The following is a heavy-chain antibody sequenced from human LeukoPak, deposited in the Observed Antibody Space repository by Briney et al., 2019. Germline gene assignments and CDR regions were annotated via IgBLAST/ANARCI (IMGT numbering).Heavy chain of an antibody. D-gene: IGHD3-9*01. CDR3: ARVQYCDILTGYPTGGLDY. V-gene: IGHV4-30-2*01. CDR1: GGSISSGGYS. Sequence: SETLSLTCAVSGGSISSGGYSWIWFGQPPGKGLEWFGYIYHSGSTYYNPSLKSQVTISVDRSKNQCFLKLSSVTAADTAVYYCARVQYCDILTGYPTGGLDYWGQGTLVTVSS. CDR2: IYHSGST. J-gene: IGHJ4*02.